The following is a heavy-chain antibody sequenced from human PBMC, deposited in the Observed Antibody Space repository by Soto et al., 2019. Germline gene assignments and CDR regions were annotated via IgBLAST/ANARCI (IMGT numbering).Heavy chain of an antibody. Sequence: ASVKVSCKASGYTFTSYAMHWVRQAPGQGLEWMGWISAYNGNTNYAQKLQGRVTMTTDTSTSTAYMELRSLRSDDTAVYYCARDDYSNYRWFDPWGQGTLVTVSS. V-gene: IGHV1-18*01. CDR1: GYTFTSYA. CDR2: ISAYNGNT. J-gene: IGHJ5*02. D-gene: IGHD4-4*01. CDR3: ARDDYSNYRWFDP.